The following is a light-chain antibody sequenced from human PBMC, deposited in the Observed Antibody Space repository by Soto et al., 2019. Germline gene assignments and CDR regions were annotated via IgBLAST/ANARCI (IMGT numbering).Light chain of an antibody. V-gene: IGKV3-11*01. CDR1: QSVSSY. CDR2: DAS. Sequence: EIVLTQSPATLSLSPGEKATLSCSASQSVSSYLAWYQQKPGQAPRLLIYDASKRATGIPARFSGSGSGTDFTLTISSLEPEDFAVYYCQQRSNWPPTWTFGQGTQVEIK. CDR3: QQRSNWPPTWT. J-gene: IGKJ1*01.